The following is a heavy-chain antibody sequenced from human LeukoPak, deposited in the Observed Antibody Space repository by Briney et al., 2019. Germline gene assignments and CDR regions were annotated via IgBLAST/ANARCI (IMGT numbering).Heavy chain of an antibody. CDR1: GFTFSSYG. V-gene: IGHV3-23*01. CDR2: ISGSGGST. CDR3: ARKGHYYDSSGCNDY. Sequence: GGSLRPSCAASGFTFSSYGMSWVRQAPGKGLEWVSAISGSGGSTYYADSVKGRFTISRDNSKNTLYLQMNSLRAEDTAVYYCARKGHYYDSSGCNDYWGQGTLVTVSS. D-gene: IGHD3-22*01. J-gene: IGHJ4*02.